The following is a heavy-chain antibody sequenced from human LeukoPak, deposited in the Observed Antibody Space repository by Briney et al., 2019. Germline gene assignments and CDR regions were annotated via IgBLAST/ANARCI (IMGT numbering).Heavy chain of an antibody. Sequence: AASVKVSCKASGYTFTSSGISRVRQAPGQGLEWMGWISAYNGNTNYAQKLQGRVTITTDTSTSTAYMELRSLRSDDTAVYYCAKISWDSGGDREKFWGQGTLVTVSS. CDR1: GYTFTSSG. V-gene: IGHV1-18*01. J-gene: IGHJ4*02. CDR3: AKISWDSGGDREKF. CDR2: ISAYNGNT. D-gene: IGHD2-21*02.